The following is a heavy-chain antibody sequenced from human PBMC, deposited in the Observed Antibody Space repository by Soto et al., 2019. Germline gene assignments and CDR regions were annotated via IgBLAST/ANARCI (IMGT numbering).Heavy chain of an antibody. CDR3: AKVLSVSGTGAGYFDY. CDR2: INSDGSIT. V-gene: IGHV3-74*01. J-gene: IGHJ4*02. D-gene: IGHD1-1*01. Sequence: GESLKISCAASAFTFSSYWMNWVRQAPGKGPVWVSRINSDGSITGYADSVKGRFTISRDNAKNTLYLQMNSLRAEDTAVYYCAKVLSVSGTGAGYFDYWGQGTLVTVSS. CDR1: AFTFSSYW.